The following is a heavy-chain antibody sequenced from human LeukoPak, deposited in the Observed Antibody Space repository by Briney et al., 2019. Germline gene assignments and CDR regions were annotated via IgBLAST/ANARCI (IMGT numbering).Heavy chain of an antibody. CDR3: ARGVNVLLWFGGRCWFDP. D-gene: IGHD3-10*01. J-gene: IGHJ5*02. CDR2: INHSGST. Sequence: KSSETLSLTCTVSGYSISSGYYWSWIRQPPGKGLEWIGEINHSGSTNYNPSLKSRVTISVDTSKNQFSLKLSSVTAADTAVYYCARGVNVLLWFGGRCWFDPWGQGTLVTVSS. V-gene: IGHV4-38-2*02. CDR1: GYSISSGYY.